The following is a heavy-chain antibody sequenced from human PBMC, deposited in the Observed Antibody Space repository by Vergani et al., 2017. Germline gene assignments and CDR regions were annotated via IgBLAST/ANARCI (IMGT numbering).Heavy chain of an antibody. CDR1: GFTFTGYY. V-gene: IGHV1-2*02. Sequence: QVQLVESGGGVVQPGRSLRLSCAASGFTFTGYYMHWVRQAPGQGLEWMGWINPNSGGTNYAQKFQGRVTMTRDTSISRAYMDLSRLRSDDTAVYYCARGWELRSWFDPWGQGTLVTVSS. D-gene: IGHD2-15*01. J-gene: IGHJ5*02. CDR2: INPNSGGT. CDR3: ARGWELRSWFDP.